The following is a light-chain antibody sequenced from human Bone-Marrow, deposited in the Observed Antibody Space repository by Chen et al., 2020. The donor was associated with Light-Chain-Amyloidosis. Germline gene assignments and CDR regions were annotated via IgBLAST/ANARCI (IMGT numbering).Light chain of an antibody. Sequence: QSALTQPASVSGSPGQSITITSPRTSNDVGGDNPVSWYQQHPDKAPKLIIYEVTNRPSCVPDRFSGSKSDNTASLTISGLQTEDEADYFCSSYTMTNTLVFGSGTRVTVL. CDR3: SSYTMTNTLV. J-gene: IGLJ1*01. CDR1: SNDVGGDNP. CDR2: EVT. V-gene: IGLV2-14*01.